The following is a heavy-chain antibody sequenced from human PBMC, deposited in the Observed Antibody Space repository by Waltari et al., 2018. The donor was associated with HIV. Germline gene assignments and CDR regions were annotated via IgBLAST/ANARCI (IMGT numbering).Heavy chain of an antibody. CDR1: GYTLTELS. D-gene: IGHD1-26*01. Sequence: QVQLIQSGAEVKKPGASVKVSCKVFGYTLTELSMHWVRQAPGTGLEWMGGFDPEDDETIYAQKFQGRVTMTEDTSTDSAYMELSSLTSEDTAVYYCATGGGTTSIQLYDLDVWGQGTTVTVSS. CDR3: ATGGGTTSIQLYDLDV. V-gene: IGHV1-24*01. J-gene: IGHJ6*02. CDR2: FDPEDDET.